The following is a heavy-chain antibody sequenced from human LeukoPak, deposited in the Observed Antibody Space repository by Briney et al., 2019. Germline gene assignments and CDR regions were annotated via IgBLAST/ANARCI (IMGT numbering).Heavy chain of an antibody. CDR2: INPNSGGT. CDR3: ARARWTDY. Sequence: ASVKVSCKASGYTFTSYGISWVRQAPGQGLEWMGWINPNSGGTNYAQKFQGRVTMTRDTSISTAYMELSRLRSDDTAVYYCARARWTDYWGQGTLVTVSS. V-gene: IGHV1-2*02. CDR1: GYTFTSYG. D-gene: IGHD4-23*01. J-gene: IGHJ4*02.